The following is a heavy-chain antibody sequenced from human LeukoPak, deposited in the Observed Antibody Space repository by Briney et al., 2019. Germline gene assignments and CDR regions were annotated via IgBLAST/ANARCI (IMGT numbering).Heavy chain of an antibody. J-gene: IGHJ4*02. CDR3: ASSLKRGHDY. CDR1: GGTFSSYA. Sequence: ASVKVSCKASGGTFSSYAISWVRQAPGQGLEWMGGIIPIFGTANYAPKFQGRVTITADESTSTAYMELSSLRSEDTAVYYCASSLKRGHDYWGQGTLVTVSS. V-gene: IGHV1-69*13. CDR2: IIPIFGTA.